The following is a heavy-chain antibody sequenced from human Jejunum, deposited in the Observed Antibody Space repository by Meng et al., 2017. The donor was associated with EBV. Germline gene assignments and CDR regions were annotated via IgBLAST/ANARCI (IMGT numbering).Heavy chain of an antibody. CDR1: EFTFSSSA. D-gene: IGHD1/OR15-1a*01. J-gene: IGHJ5*02. CDR2: IGGSGGAT. Sequence: EVLLVASGGCLVMPGGSLRLSCAASEFTFSSSAMSWVRQAPGKGLEWVSSIGGSGGATYYADSVKGRFTISRDNSKSTLYLQMNSLRAEDTAVYYCAKLTRAWGQGTLVTVSS. V-gene: IGHV3-23*04. CDR3: AKLTRA.